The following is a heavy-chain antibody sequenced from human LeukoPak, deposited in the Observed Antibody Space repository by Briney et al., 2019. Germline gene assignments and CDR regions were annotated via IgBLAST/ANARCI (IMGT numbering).Heavy chain of an antibody. CDR3: ARDNVESSGWSTFDY. J-gene: IGHJ4*02. CDR1: GFTVSSNY. Sequence: GGSLRLSCAASGFTVSSNYMSWVRQAPGKGLEWVSVIYSGGSTYYADSVKGRFTISRDNSKNTLYLQMNSLRAEDTAVYYCARDNVESSGWSTFDYWGQGTLVIVSS. CDR2: IYSGGST. D-gene: IGHD6-19*01. V-gene: IGHV3-66*01.